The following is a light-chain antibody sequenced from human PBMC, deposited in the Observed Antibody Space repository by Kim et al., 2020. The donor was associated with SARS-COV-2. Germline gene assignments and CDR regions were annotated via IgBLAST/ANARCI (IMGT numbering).Light chain of an antibody. CDR3: QAWDSSTVV. J-gene: IGLJ2*01. CDR1: KLGDKY. Sequence: GATGQTASITCSSDKLGDKYACWYQQKPGQSPVLVIYQDSKRPSGIPERFSGSNSGNTATMTISGTQAMDEADYYCQAWDSSTVVFGGGTQLTVL. V-gene: IGLV3-1*01. CDR2: QDS.